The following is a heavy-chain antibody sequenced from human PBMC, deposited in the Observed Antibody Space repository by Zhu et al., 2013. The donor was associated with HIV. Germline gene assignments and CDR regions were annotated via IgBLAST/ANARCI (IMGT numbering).Heavy chain of an antibody. D-gene: IGHD6-19*01. Sequence: QVQLVQSGAEVKKPGASVKVSCEASGYTFTNYHITWVRQATGRGLEWVGWMNPRTGETAYAQKLQGRVTLTRDTSIDTAYMDLNGLKSDDTAFYYCARGSGAVAGIFYYYGLDVWGQGTTVTVSS. CDR1: GYTFTNYH. J-gene: IGHJ6*02. V-gene: IGHV1-8*01. CDR2: MNPRTGET. CDR3: ARGSGAVAGIFYYYGLDV.